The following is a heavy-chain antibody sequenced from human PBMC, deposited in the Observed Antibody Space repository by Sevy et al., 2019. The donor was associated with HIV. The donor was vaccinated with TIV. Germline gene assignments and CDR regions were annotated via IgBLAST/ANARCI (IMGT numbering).Heavy chain of an antibody. D-gene: IGHD2-2*01. V-gene: IGHV4-34*01. CDR1: GGSFSGYY. CDR3: ARAPPVVVVPGAPSWFDP. J-gene: IGHJ5*02. Sequence: SETLSLTCAVYGGSFSGYYWNWIRQTPGKGLEWIGEINHSGSTNYNPSLKRRVTISVDTYKNQFSLRLNSVTAADTAVYYCARAPPVVVVPGAPSWFDPWGQGTLVTVSS. CDR2: INHSGST.